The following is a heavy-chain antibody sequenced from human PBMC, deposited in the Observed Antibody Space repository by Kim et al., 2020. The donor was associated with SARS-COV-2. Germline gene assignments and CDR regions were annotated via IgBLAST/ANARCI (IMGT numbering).Heavy chain of an antibody. CDR1: GGTFSSYA. J-gene: IGHJ6*02. V-gene: IGHV1-69*13. CDR3: ARGDRAAYYYYYYGMDV. D-gene: IGHD2-15*01. CDR2: IIPIFGTA. Sequence: SVKVSCKASGGTFSSYAISWVRQAPGQGLEWMGGIIPIFGTANYAQKFQGRVTITADESTSTAYMELSSLRSEDTAVYYCARGDRAAYYYYYYGMDVWGQGTTVTVSS.